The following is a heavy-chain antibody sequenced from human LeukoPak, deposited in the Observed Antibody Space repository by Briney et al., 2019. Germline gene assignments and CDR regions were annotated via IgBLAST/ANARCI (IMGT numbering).Heavy chain of an antibody. Sequence: GASVKVSCKASGYTFTSYYMHWVRQAPGQGLEWMGGIIPIFGTTNYAQKFQGRVTITADKSTTTVYMELSSLRSEDTAVYYCARPRFPYYRLSGPDYYYMDVWGKGTTVTVSS. D-gene: IGHD2-21*01. J-gene: IGHJ6*03. V-gene: IGHV1-69*06. CDR3: ARPRFPYYRLSGPDYYYMDV. CDR2: IIPIFGTT. CDR1: GYTFTSYY.